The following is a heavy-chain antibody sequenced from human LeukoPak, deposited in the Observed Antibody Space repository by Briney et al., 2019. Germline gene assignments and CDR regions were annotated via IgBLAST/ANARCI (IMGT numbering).Heavy chain of an antibody. CDR3: ARDLGQYYDTSDNWFDP. V-gene: IGHV3-30*03. J-gene: IGHJ5*02. CDR1: EFTFSTYG. CDR2: ISYDGSNQ. Sequence: GGSLRLSCAASEFTFSTYGMHWVRQAPGKGLEWVAVISYDGSNQYYADSVKGRFTISRDNSKNTLFLQMNSLRAEDTAVYYCARDLGQYYDTSDNWFDPWGQGTLVTVSS. D-gene: IGHD3-22*01.